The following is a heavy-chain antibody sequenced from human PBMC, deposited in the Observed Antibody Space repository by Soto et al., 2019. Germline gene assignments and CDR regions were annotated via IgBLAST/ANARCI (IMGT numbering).Heavy chain of an antibody. D-gene: IGHD6-13*01. Sequence: LXLSCAGSGFTFSSYEMNWVRQAPWKGLEWVSYISSSGSTIYYADSVKGRFTISRDNAKNSLYLQMNSLRAEDTAVYYCAIAAAKDYWGQGTLVTVSS. CDR2: ISSSGSTI. CDR3: AIAAAKDY. V-gene: IGHV3-48*03. J-gene: IGHJ4*02. CDR1: GFTFSSYE.